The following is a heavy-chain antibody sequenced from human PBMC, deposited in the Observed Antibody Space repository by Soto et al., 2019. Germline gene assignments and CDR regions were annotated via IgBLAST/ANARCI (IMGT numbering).Heavy chain of an antibody. CDR3: TRQTDAVQWLVVPTDYNFDY. Sequence: QPGGSLRLSCAASVFTFGGSAMDWVRQASGKGLEWVGHIRSKTNSYATAYAESVKGRFTISRDDSMNTAYLQMNSLKTEDTAVYFCTRQTDAVQWLVVPTDYNFDYWGQGTLVTVSS. D-gene: IGHD6-19*01. CDR1: VFTFGGSA. CDR2: IRSKTNSYAT. J-gene: IGHJ4*02. V-gene: IGHV3-73*01.